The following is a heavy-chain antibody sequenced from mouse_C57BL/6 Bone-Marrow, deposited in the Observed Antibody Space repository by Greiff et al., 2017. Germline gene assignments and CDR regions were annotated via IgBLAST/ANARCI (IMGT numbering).Heavy chain of an antibody. J-gene: IGHJ2*01. CDR2: IYPGGGYT. CDR3: ARGDDYGPFDY. Sequence: VQGVESGAELVRPGTSVKMPCKASGYTFTNYWIGWAKQRPGHGLEWIGDIYPGGGYTNYNEKFKGKATLTADKSSSTAYMQFSSLTSEDSAIYYCARGDDYGPFDYWGQGTTLTVSS. V-gene: IGHV1-63*01. CDR1: GYTFTNYW. D-gene: IGHD2-4*01.